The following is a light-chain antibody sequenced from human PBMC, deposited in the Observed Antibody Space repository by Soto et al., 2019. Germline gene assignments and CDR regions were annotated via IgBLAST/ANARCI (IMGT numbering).Light chain of an antibody. Sequence: DTQMTQSPSLLSASVGDRVTITCRASQSIARYLNWYQQKPGKAPKLLIYAASSLQSGVPSRFSGSGSGTDFTLTISSLQPEDFATYYCQQLESYPSTFGGGTKVDI. J-gene: IGKJ4*01. CDR1: QSIARY. V-gene: IGKV1-39*01. CDR3: QQLESYPST. CDR2: AAS.